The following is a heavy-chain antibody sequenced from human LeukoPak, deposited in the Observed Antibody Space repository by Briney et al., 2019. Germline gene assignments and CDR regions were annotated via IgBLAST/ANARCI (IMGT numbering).Heavy chain of an antibody. CDR3: ARANGRQLGYGY. J-gene: IGHJ4*02. CDR1: GGSFSGYY. Sequence: SETLSLTCAVYGGSFSGYYWSWIRQPPGKGLEWIGEINHSGSTNYNPSLKSRVTISVDTSRNRFSLKLSSVTAADTAVYYCARANGRQLGYGYWGQGTLVTVSS. CDR2: INHSGST. D-gene: IGHD5-18*01. V-gene: IGHV4-34*01.